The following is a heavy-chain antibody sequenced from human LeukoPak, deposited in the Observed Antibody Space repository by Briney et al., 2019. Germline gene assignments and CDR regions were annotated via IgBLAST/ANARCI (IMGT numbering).Heavy chain of an antibody. CDR3: ARDSTTTTYRDAFDI. CDR1: GGSISSGGYH. J-gene: IGHJ3*02. V-gene: IGHV4-30-2*01. Sequence: PSETLSLTCTVSGGSISSGGYHWSWIRQPPGKGLEWIGYIYHSGSTYYNPSLKSRVTISVDRSKNQFSLKLSSVTAADTAVYYCARDSTTTTYRDAFDIWGQGTMVTVSS. CDR2: IYHSGST. D-gene: IGHD2/OR15-2a*01.